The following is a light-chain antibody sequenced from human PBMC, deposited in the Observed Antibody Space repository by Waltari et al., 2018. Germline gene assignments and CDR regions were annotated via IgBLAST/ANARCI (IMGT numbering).Light chain of an antibody. CDR1: SSNTGAGYD. CDR2: TNY. Sequence: QPVLTQPPSVSGAPGPSVTISCTGTSSNTGAGYDVHWYRQLPGTAPKLLIYTNYNRPSGVPDRFSGSKSDTSAYLVIAGLQAEDEADYYCQSFDSSLSDVFGTGTKVTVL. J-gene: IGLJ1*01. CDR3: QSFDSSLSDV. V-gene: IGLV1-40*01.